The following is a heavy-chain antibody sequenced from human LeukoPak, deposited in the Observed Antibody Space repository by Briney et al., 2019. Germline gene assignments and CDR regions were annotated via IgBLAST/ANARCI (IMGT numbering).Heavy chain of an antibody. J-gene: IGHJ3*02. CDR2: INHSGST. Sequence: PSETLSLTCAVYGGSFSGYYWNWIRQPPGKGLEWIGEINHSGSTNYNPSLKSRVTISVDTSNNQFSLKLSSVTAADTAVYYCARGLRLLPTRFDISGQGTMVTVSS. CDR1: GGSFSGYY. D-gene: IGHD2-15*01. V-gene: IGHV4-34*01. CDR3: ARGLRLLPTRFDI.